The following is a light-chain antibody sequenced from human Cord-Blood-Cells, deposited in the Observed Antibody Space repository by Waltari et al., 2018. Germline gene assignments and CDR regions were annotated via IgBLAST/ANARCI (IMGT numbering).Light chain of an antibody. V-gene: IGLV1-44*01. Sequence: QSVLTQPPSASGTPGQRVTISCSGSSPNLGSNTVNWYQQHPGTAPKLLIYSNNQRPSGVPDRFSGSKSGTSASLAISGLQSEDEADYYCAAWDDSLNGPVFGGGTKLTVL. CDR1: SPNLGSNT. J-gene: IGLJ3*02. CDR2: SNN. CDR3: AAWDDSLNGPV.